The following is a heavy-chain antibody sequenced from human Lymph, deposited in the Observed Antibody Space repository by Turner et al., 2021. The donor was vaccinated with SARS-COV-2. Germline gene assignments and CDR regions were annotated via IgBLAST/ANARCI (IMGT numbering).Heavy chain of an antibody. Sequence: QVQLVQSGAEVKKPGASVKVSCKVSGSTLTELAMHWVRPAPGKGLEWMGGFDLEDGETIYAQKFQGRVTMTEDTSTDTPYMELSSLRSEDTAVYYCAIGSSKPQWLDLFWYWGQGTLVTVSS. D-gene: IGHD6-19*01. CDR3: AIGSSKPQWLDLFWY. V-gene: IGHV1-24*01. CDR1: GSTLTELA. CDR2: FDLEDGET. J-gene: IGHJ4*02.